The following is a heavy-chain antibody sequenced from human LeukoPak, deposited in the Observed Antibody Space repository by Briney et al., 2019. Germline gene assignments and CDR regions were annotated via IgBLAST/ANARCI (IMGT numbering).Heavy chain of an antibody. J-gene: IGHJ4*02. Sequence: GGSLRLSCAASGFTFSSYAMSWVRQAPGKGLEWVSAISGSGGSTYYADSVKGRFTISRDNSKNTLYLQMNSLRAEDTAVYYCAGRAYYYDSSGHFYWGQGTLVTVSS. CDR3: AGRAYYYDSSGHFY. CDR1: GFTFSSYA. V-gene: IGHV3-23*01. CDR2: ISGSGGST. D-gene: IGHD3-22*01.